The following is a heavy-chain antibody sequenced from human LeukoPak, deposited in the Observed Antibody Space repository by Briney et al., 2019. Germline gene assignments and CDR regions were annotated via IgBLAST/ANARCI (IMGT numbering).Heavy chain of an antibody. Sequence: PSGTLSLTCTVSGGSISSYYWSWIRQPPGKGLEWIGYIYYSGSTNYNPSLKSRVTISVDTSKNQFSLKLSSVTAADTAVYYCARSEGDAFDIWGQGTMVTVSS. CDR1: GGSISSYY. CDR3: ARSEGDAFDI. CDR2: IYYSGST. V-gene: IGHV4-59*01. J-gene: IGHJ3*02.